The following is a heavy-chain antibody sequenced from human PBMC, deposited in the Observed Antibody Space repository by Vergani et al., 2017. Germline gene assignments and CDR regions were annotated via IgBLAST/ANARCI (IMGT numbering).Heavy chain of an antibody. V-gene: IGHV3-9*01. Sequence: EVQLVESGGGLVQPGRSLRLSCAASGFTFDDYAMHWVRQAPGKGLEWVSGISWNSGSIGYADSVKGRFTISRDNAKNSLYLQMNSLRAEDTALYYCAKGAGSQQLADWYFDLWGRGTLVTVSS. CDR3: AKGAGSQQLADWYFDL. J-gene: IGHJ2*01. D-gene: IGHD6-13*01. CDR2: ISWNSGSI. CDR1: GFTFDDYA.